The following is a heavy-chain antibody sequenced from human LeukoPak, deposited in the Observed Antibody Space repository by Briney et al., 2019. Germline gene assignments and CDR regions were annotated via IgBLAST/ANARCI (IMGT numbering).Heavy chain of an antibody. V-gene: IGHV3-21*01. J-gene: IGHJ3*02. CDR1: GFTFSSYS. CDR3: ARVTAKWDTAMVTSAFDI. Sequence: KPGGSLRLSCAASGFTFSSYSMNWVRQAPGKGLEWVSSISSSSSYIYYADSVKGRFTISRDNAKNSLYLQMNSLRAEDTAVYYCARVTAKWDTAMVTSAFDIWGQGTMVTVSS. D-gene: IGHD5-18*01. CDR2: ISSSSSYI.